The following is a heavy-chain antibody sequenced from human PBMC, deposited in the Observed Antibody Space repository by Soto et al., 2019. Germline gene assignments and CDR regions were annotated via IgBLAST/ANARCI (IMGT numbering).Heavy chain of an antibody. V-gene: IGHV4-59*08. CDR3: ARLRYFDWLSYDY. CDR2: IYYSGST. CDR1: GGSISSYY. Sequence: SETLSLTCTVSGGSISSYYWSWIRQPPGKGLEWIGYIYYSGSTNYNPSLKSRVTISVDTSKNQFSLKLSSVTAADTAVYYCARLRYFDWLSYDYWGQGTLVTVSS. D-gene: IGHD3-9*01. J-gene: IGHJ4*02.